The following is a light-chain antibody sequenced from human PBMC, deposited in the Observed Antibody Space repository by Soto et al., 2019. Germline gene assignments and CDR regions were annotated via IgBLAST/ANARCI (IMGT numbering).Light chain of an antibody. CDR2: TAS. CDR1: QGISSY. CDR3: QQRNSYPIT. Sequence: IQLTQSPSFLSASVGARVTITRRASQGISSYLAWYQQKPGKAPNLLSHTASTLQSGVPSRFRGSGSGTEFTLTISSLQPEDFATYYCQQRNSYPITFGQGTRLEIK. J-gene: IGKJ5*01. V-gene: IGKV1-9*01.